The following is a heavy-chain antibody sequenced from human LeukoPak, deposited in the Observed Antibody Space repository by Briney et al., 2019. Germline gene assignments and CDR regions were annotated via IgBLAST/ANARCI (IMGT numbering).Heavy chain of an antibody. CDR1: GGSISSYY. J-gene: IGHJ4*02. Sequence: SETMSLTSTVSGGSISSYYWSWIRQPPGKGLEWIGYSFFSGSTNYNPSLKSRVTISLDTSKNQFSLRLHSVAAADTAVYYCARGGLSSGWYGWGQGTLVTVTS. CDR2: SFFSGST. CDR3: ARGGLSSGWYG. D-gene: IGHD6-19*01. V-gene: IGHV4-59*01.